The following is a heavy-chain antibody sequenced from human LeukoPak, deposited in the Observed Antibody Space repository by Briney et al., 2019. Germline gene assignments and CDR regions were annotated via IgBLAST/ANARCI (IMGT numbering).Heavy chain of an antibody. CDR1: GVAFNKYG. CDR3: AKCLTFGAAASYYYYVMDV. J-gene: IGHJ6*04. D-gene: IGHD3-16*01. V-gene: IGHV3-30*18. CDR2: ISYDGNEE. Sequence: GGSLRLSCAASGVAFNKYGMHWERHGPDKGLEWVAVISYDGNEEYYADSVKGRVTISRDNSENTLYLQMISLRVEDTAVYYCAKCLTFGAAASYYYYVMDVWGEGTTVTVSS.